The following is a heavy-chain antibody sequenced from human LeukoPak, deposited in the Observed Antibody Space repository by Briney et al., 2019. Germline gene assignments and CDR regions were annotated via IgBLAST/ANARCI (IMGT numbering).Heavy chain of an antibody. J-gene: IGHJ5*02. D-gene: IGHD2-2*01. V-gene: IGHV4-34*01. CDR3: ARRRKSLRPYCSSTSCSDWFDP. Sequence: SETLSLTCAVSDVSFTNYYWTWIRQSPGKGLEWLGEISHTGNTHYNPSLKSRVTISVDTSKNQFSLKLSSVTAADTAVYYCARRRKSLRPYCSSTSCSDWFDPWGQGTLVTVSS. CDR1: DVSFTNYY. CDR2: ISHTGNT.